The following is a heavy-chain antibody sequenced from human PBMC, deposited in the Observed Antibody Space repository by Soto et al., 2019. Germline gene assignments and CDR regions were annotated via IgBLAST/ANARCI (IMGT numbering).Heavy chain of an antibody. Sequence: SETLSLTCTVSGGSISSSSYYWGWIRQPPGKGLEWIGSIYYSGSTYYNPSLKSRVTISVDTSKNQFSLKLSSVTAADTAVYYCARQGRNYYDSSGLDYWGQGTLVTVSS. V-gene: IGHV4-39*01. J-gene: IGHJ4*02. D-gene: IGHD3-22*01. CDR2: IYYSGST. CDR1: GGSISSSSYY. CDR3: ARQGRNYYDSSGLDY.